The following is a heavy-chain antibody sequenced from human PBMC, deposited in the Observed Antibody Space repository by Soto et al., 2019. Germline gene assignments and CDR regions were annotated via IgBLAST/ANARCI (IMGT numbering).Heavy chain of an antibody. J-gene: IGHJ4*02. D-gene: IGHD5-12*01. CDR3: AREGSYSAYNFAHGIQLWSFDF. CDR1: GGSINTFY. V-gene: IGHV4-4*07. CDR2: IFSSGST. Sequence: TLSLTCTVSGGSINTFYWSWVRQPAGKGLEWIGRIFSSGSTSFNPSLESRVAMSVDTSKNHFSLNLSSVTATDMAVYYCAREGSYSAYNFAHGIQLWSFDFWGQGALVTVSS.